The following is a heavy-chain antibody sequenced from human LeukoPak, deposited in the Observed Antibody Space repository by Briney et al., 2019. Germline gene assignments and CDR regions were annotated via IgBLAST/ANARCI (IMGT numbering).Heavy chain of an antibody. Sequence: PSETLSLTCTVSGGSMSSHYWSWIRQPPGKGLEWLGYISYIGSTNYSPSLKSRVTISVDMSKNQFSLRLSSVTAADTAVYFCAGDQLALNALNIWGQGTMVSVSS. J-gene: IGHJ3*02. V-gene: IGHV4-59*11. D-gene: IGHD1-1*01. CDR2: ISYIGST. CDR1: GGSMSSHY. CDR3: AGDQLALNALNI.